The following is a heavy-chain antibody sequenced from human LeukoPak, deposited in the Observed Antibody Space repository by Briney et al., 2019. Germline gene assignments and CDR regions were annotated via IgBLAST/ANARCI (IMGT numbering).Heavy chain of an antibody. CDR3: ATDADYGGQFFDY. CDR2: FDPEDGET. Sequence: ASVKVSCKVSGYTLTELSMRWVRQAPGKGLEWMGGFDPEDGETIYAQKFQGRVTMTEDTSTDTAYMELSSLRSEDTAVYYCATDADYGGQFFDYWGQGTLVTVSS. D-gene: IGHD4-23*01. J-gene: IGHJ4*02. CDR1: GYTLTELS. V-gene: IGHV1-24*01.